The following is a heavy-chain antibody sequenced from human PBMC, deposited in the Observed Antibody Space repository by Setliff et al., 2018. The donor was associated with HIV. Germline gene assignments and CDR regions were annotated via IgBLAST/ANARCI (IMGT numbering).Heavy chain of an antibody. D-gene: IGHD2-2*01. V-gene: IGHV3-49*03. Sequence: PGGSLRLSCTASGFTFGDYAMNWFRQAPGKGLEWVGFIRRKAYGGTTEYAAPVKGRFTISRDDSKSIAYLQMNSLKTEDTAVYYCTRECSGTSCYERVGFDYWGQGTLVTVSS. J-gene: IGHJ4*02. CDR1: GFTFGDYA. CDR3: TRECSGTSCYERVGFDY. CDR2: IRRKAYGGTT.